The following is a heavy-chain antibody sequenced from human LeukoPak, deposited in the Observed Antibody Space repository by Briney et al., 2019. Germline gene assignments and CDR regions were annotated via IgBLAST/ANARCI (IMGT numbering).Heavy chain of an antibody. J-gene: IGHJ4*02. D-gene: IGHD6-13*01. CDR2: IYYSGST. V-gene: IGHV4-59*01. CDR1: GGSISSYY. Sequence: SETLSLTCTVSGGSISSYYWSWIRQPPGKGLDWIGYIYYSGSTNYNPSLKSRVTISVDTSKNQFSLKLSSVTAADTAVYYCAISGFSYSSSWAYFDYWGQGTLVTVSS. CDR3: AISGFSYSSSWAYFDY.